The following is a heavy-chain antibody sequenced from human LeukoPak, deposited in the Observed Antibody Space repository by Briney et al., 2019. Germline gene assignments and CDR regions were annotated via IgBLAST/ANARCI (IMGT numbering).Heavy chain of an antibody. J-gene: IGHJ4*02. CDR2: ISWNSGST. D-gene: IGHD6-19*01. V-gene: IGHV3-23*01. CDR3: AKVARSGWYY. Sequence: GGSLRLSCAASGFTFDDYAMHWVRQAPGKGLEWVSGISWNSGSTYYADSVKGRFTISRDNSKNTLYLQMNSLRAEDTAVYYCAKVARSGWYYWGQGTLVTVSS. CDR1: GFTFDDYA.